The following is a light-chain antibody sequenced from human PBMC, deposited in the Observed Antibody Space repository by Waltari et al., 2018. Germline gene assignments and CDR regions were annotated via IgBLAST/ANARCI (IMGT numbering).Light chain of an antibody. J-gene: IGKJ5*01. CDR2: AAS. V-gene: IGKV1-39*01. CDR3: QQSYSTFIT. CDR1: QSISSY. Sequence: DIQMTQSPSSLSASVGDRVTITCRASQSISSYLNWYQQKPGKAPKLLIYAASSLQSGVPSRFSGSGSGTDFTLTISSLQPEDSATYYCQQSYSTFITFGQGTRLEIK.